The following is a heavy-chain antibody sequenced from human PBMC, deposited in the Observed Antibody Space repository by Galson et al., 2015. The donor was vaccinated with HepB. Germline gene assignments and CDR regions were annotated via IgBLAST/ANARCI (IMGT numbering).Heavy chain of an antibody. CDR3: AREAAAGYIDY. CDR1: GFTFSSYW. CDR2: IKQDGSEK. Sequence: SLRLSCAASGFTFSSYWMSWVRQAPGKGLEWVANIKQDGSEKYYVDSVKGRSTISRDNAKNSLYLQMNSLRAEDTAVYYCAREAAAGYIDYWGQGTLVTVSS. V-gene: IGHV3-7*03. J-gene: IGHJ4*02. D-gene: IGHD6-13*01.